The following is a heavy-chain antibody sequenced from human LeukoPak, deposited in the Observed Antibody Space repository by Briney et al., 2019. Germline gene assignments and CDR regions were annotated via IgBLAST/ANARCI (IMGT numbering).Heavy chain of an antibody. J-gene: IGHJ4*02. D-gene: IGHD1-26*01. V-gene: IGHV3-74*01. CDR3: ARASYSGYIDY. CDR1: GFTFSSYW. CDR2: INSDGSST. Sequence: SGGSLRLSCAASGFTFSSYWMHWVRQAPGEGLVWVSRINSDGSSTSYAVSVKGRFTISRDNAKNTLYLQMNSLSAEDRAVYYCARASYSGYIDYWGQGTLVTVSS.